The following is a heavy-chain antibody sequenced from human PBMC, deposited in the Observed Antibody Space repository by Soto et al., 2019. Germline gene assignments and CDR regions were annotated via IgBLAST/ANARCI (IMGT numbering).Heavy chain of an antibody. CDR3: AHSYDILTVGWFDP. CDR1: GFSLSTSGVG. J-gene: IGHJ5*02. D-gene: IGHD3-9*01. CDR2: IYWDDDK. Sequence: QITLKESGPTLVKPTQTLTLTCTFSGFSLSTSGVGVGWIRQPPGKALEWLALIYWDDDKRYSPSLKSRLTITKDTSKNQVVLTMTNMDPVDTATYHCAHSYDILTVGWFDPWGQGTLVTVSS. V-gene: IGHV2-5*02.